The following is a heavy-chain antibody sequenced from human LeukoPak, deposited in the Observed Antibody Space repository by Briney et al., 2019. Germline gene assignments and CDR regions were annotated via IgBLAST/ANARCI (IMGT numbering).Heavy chain of an antibody. J-gene: IGHJ4*02. CDR3: ARHSRGYDSEFGY. CDR2: MYYSGST. CDR1: GDRIISYY. Sequence: ASDTLPLTYTLSGDRIISYYWSWIRQPPAKGLEWIGYMYYSGSTNYNPPLKSRVTISVGKSRNQFSLTLSSVTAADTAVYYCARHSRGYDSEFGYWGQGTLVTVSS. V-gene: IGHV4-59*08. D-gene: IGHD5-12*01.